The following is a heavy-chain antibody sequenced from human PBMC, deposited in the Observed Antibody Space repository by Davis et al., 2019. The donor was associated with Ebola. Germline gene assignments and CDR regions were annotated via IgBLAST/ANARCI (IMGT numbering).Heavy chain of an antibody. V-gene: IGHV4-30-2*01. CDR1: GGSISSGGYS. Sequence: SETLSLTCAVSGGSISSGGYSWSWIRQPPGKGLEWIGYIYHSGSTYYNPSLKSRVTISVDRSKNQFSLKLSSVTAADTAVYYCAKGWDSSGWQDWGQGTLVTVSS. D-gene: IGHD6-19*01. J-gene: IGHJ4*02. CDR2: IYHSGST. CDR3: AKGWDSSGWQD.